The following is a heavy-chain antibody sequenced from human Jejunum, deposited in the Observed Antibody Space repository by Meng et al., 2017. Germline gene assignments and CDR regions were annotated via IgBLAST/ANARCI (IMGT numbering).Heavy chain of an antibody. V-gene: IGHV3-21*01. J-gene: IGHJ4*02. CDR1: GFTLSSKS. CDR3: ARGRASSSGSFDY. D-gene: IGHD6-6*01. Sequence: VVFGGGLDKPGGSLRLSCTVSGFTLSSKSMNWVRQAPGKGLEWVSSISSSSTYIYYADSVKGRFTISRDNAENSVYLQMNSLTAEDTAVYYCARGRASSSGSFDYWGQGILVTVSS. CDR2: ISSSSTYI.